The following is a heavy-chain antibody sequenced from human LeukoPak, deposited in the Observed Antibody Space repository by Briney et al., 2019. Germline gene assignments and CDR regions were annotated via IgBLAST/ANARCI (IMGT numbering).Heavy chain of an antibody. CDR2: IYHSGST. V-gene: IGHV4-4*02. D-gene: IGHD1-1*01. CDR1: GVSISSSNW. Sequence: SETLSLTCAVSGVSISSSNWWSWVRQPPGQGLGWIGEIYHSGSTNYNPSLKSRVTISVDKSKNQFSLKLSSVTAADTAVYYCASYPTGTGAFDIWGQGTMVTVSS. CDR3: ASYPTGTGAFDI. J-gene: IGHJ3*02.